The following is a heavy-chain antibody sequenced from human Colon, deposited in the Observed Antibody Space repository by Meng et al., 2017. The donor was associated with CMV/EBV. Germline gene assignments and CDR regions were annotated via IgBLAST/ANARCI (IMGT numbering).Heavy chain of an antibody. D-gene: IGHD3-22*01. J-gene: IGHJ6*02. CDR3: AKPHEDYYYDTRGAYGMDV. Sequence: GESLKISCTASGFAFGDYTMNWVRQAPGKGLEWVSLIRGKDYGGTPEYAASVNGRFIISRDDSKTIAYLQMNSLRAEDTAVYYCAKPHEDYYYDTRGAYGMDVWGQGTTVTVSS. CDR2: IRGKDYGGTP. CDR1: GFAFGDYT. V-gene: IGHV3-49*04.